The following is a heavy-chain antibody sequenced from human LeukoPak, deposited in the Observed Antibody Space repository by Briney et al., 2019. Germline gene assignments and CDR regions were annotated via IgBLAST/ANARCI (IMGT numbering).Heavy chain of an antibody. CDR3: ARVGSGSYLDY. CDR1: GGSISSYY. V-gene: IGHV4-59*01. CDR2: VYYSGST. Sequence: SETLSLTCTVSGGSISSYYWTWIRQPPGKGLEWIGFVYYSGSTNYNPSLKSRVTISLDASKKQFFLKLNSVTAADTAVYYCARVGSGSYLDYWGQGTLVTVSS. J-gene: IGHJ4*02. D-gene: IGHD3-10*01.